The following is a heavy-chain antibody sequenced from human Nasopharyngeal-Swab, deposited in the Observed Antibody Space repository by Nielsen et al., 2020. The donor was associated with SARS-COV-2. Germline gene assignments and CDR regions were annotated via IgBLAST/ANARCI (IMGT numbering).Heavy chain of an antibody. CDR1: GGSISSSSYY. D-gene: IGHD6-6*01. J-gene: IGHJ4*02. CDR3: ARGHEYSSSYFDY. CDR2: IYYSGST. V-gene: IGHV4-39*07. Sequence: GSLRLSCTVSGGSISSSSYYWGWIRQPPGKGLEWIGSIYYSGSTNYNPSLKSRVTISEDTSKNQFSLKLSSVTAADTAVYYCARGHEYSSSYFDYWGQGTLVTVSS.